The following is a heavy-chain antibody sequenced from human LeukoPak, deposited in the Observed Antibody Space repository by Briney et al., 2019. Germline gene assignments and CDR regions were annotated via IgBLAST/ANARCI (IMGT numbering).Heavy chain of an antibody. V-gene: IGHV3-23*01. D-gene: IGHD5-12*01. CDR2: ISGSGDTT. CDR1: GFTFNDYA. CDR3: AREKIVATQIDY. J-gene: IGHJ4*02. Sequence: GGSLRLSCAASGFTFNDYAMSWVRQAPGEGLEWISSISGSGDTTEYADSVKGRFTISRDNSNNTLYLQMNSLRADDTAMYYCAREKIVATQIDYWGQGTLVTVSS.